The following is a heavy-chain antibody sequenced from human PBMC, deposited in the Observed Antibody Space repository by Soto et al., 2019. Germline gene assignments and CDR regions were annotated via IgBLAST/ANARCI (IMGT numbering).Heavy chain of an antibody. J-gene: IGHJ6*02. D-gene: IGHD6-19*01. Sequence: QVQLVESGGGVVQPGRSLRLSCAASGFTFSSYAMHWVRQAPGKGLEWVAVISYDGSNKYYADSVKGRFTISRDNSKNTRYLQMNSLRAEDTAVYYCARDTAVAGRYYYGMDVWGQGTTVTVSS. CDR2: ISYDGSNK. CDR3: ARDTAVAGRYYYGMDV. V-gene: IGHV3-30-3*01. CDR1: GFTFSSYA.